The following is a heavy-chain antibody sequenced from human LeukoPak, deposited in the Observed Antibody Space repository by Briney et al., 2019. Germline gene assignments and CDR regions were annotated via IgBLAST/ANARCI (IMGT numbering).Heavy chain of an antibody. D-gene: IGHD3-10*01. CDR3: ARGGDSGSYCNY. J-gene: IGHJ4*02. CDR1: GFTFSSYW. V-gene: IGHV3-74*01. Sequence: HPGGSLRLSCAASGFTFSSYWMHWVRQAPGKGLVWVSRINIDGSSTSYADSVKGRFAIPRDNAKNTLYLQMNSLRAEDTAVYYCARGGDSGSYCNYWGQGTLVTVSS. CDR2: INIDGSST.